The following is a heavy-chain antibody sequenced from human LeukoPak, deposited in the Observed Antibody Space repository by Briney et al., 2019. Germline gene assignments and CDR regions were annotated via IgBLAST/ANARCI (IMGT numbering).Heavy chain of an antibody. CDR2: ISAYNGNT. V-gene: IGHV1-18*01. Sequence: ASVKVSCKASGYTFTSYGISWVRQAPGQGLEWMGWISAYNGNTNYAQKLQGRVTMTTDTSTSTAYMELSRLRSDDTAVYYCARGSVYYYASGSWYYFDYWGQGTLVTVSS. CDR3: ARGSVYYYASGSWYYFDY. J-gene: IGHJ4*02. CDR1: GYTFTSYG. D-gene: IGHD3-10*01.